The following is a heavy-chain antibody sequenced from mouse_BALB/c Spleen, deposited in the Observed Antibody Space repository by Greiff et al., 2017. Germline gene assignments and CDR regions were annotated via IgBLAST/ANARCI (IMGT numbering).Heavy chain of an antibody. CDR3: ARETTVVRYAMDY. CDR2: ISCYNGAT. J-gene: IGHJ4*01. CDR1: GYSFTGYY. V-gene: IGHV1S34*01. D-gene: IGHD1-1*01. Sequence: LVKTGASVKISCKASGYSFTGYYMHWVKQSHGKSLEWIGYISCYNGATSYNQKFKGKATFTVDTSSSTAYMQFNSLTSEDSAVYYCARETTVVRYAMDYWGQGTSVTVSS.